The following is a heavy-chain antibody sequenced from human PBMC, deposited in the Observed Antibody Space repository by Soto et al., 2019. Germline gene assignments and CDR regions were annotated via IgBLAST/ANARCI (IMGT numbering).Heavy chain of an antibody. CDR3: ARGSGRTGYFDY. J-gene: IGHJ4*02. CDR2: INPSGSST. Sequence: VASVKVSCKASGYIFTSYYMHWVRQAPGQGLEWMGMINPSGSSTTYAQKFQGRVTMTRDTSTSTVYMELSNLRSEDTAVYYCARGSGRTGYFDYWGQGTLVTVSS. D-gene: IGHD2-8*02. V-gene: IGHV1-46*03. CDR1: GYIFTSYY.